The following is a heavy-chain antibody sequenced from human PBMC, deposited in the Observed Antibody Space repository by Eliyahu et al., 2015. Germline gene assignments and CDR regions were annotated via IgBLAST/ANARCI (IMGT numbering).Heavy chain of an antibody. Sequence: QVQLQESGPGLVKPSQTLSLTCTVSGGXISSGGYYWSWIRQHPGKGLEWIGYIYYSGSTYYNPSLKSRVTISVDTSKNQFSLKLSSVTAADTAVYYCARDSTANYYYYGMDVWGQGTTVTVSS. J-gene: IGHJ6*02. CDR3: ARDSTANYYYYGMDV. V-gene: IGHV4-31*03. CDR2: IYYSGST. CDR1: GGXISSGGYY. D-gene: IGHD2/OR15-2a*01.